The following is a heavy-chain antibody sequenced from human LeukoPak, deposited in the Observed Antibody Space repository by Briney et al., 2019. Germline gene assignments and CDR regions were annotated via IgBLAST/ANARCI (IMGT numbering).Heavy chain of an antibody. CDR2: IWYDGTKI. CDR3: ARYGGVLSGYAFDH. CDR1: GFTFSSYG. V-gene: IGHV3-33*01. Sequence: PGGSLRLSCAASGFTFSSYGMHWVRQAPGKGLEWVAVIWYDGTKIHYADSVKGRFTISRDNSKNTLYLEMKSLRVEDTAVYYCARYGGVLSGYAFDHWGQGTLVTVSS. J-gene: IGHJ4*02. D-gene: IGHD3-3*01.